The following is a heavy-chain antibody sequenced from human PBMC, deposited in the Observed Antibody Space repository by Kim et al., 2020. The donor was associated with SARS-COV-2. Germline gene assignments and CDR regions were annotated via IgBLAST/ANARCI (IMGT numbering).Heavy chain of an antibody. V-gene: IGHV3-30*02. J-gene: IGHJ4*02. D-gene: IGHD1-26*01. CDR3: AKGSGSYSALDY. Sequence: YSACSVKGRVTISRDNSKNTLYLQMNSLRAEDTAVYYCAKGSGSYSALDYWGQGTLVTVSS.